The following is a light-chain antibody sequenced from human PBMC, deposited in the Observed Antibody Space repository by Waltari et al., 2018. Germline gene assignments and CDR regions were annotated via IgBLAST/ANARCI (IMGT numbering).Light chain of an antibody. CDR2: AAS. J-gene: IGKJ2*01. CDR1: QTLTTY. CDR3: QQSKEVPFT. V-gene: IGKV1-39*01. Sequence: DIQLTQSPSYLSASVGDRVTITCRAIQTLTTYLNWYQQRPGPAPKFLIYAASNLETGVPSRFSGGGSGTDFTLTISGLQPDDFATYYCQQSKEVPFTFGQGTKLEIK.